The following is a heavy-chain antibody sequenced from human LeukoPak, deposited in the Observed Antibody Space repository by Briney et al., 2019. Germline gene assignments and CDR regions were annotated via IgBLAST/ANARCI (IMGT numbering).Heavy chain of an antibody. Sequence: GRSLRLSCAASGFTFSNYAMHWARQAPGKGLEWVAVISYDGSNKYYAGSVKGRFTISRDNSRNTLYLQMNSLRAEDTAVYYCARDSYGLDYWGQGTLVTVSS. J-gene: IGHJ4*02. CDR3: ARDSYGLDY. D-gene: IGHD4-17*01. CDR2: ISYDGSNK. V-gene: IGHV3-30*01. CDR1: GFTFSNYA.